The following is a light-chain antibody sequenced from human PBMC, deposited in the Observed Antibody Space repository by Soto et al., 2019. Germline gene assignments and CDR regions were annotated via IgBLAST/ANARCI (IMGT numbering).Light chain of an antibody. CDR2: DVS. J-gene: IGLJ1*01. CDR1: SSDVGGYNY. CDR3: SSYTDSSNYV. V-gene: IGLV2-11*01. Sequence: QSALTQPRSVSGSPGQSVTISCTGTSSDVGGYNYVSWYQQNPGKAPKLMIYDVSKRPSGVSDRFSGSKSANTASLIISGLQAEDEADYYCSSYTDSSNYVFGTGTKVTVL.